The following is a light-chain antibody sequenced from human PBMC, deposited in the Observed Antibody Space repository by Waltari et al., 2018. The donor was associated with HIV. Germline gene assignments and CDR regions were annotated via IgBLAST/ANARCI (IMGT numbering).Light chain of an antibody. CDR3: SSYAGSNNLL. J-gene: IGLJ2*01. CDR1: SSDAGGSNS. V-gene: IGLV2-8*01. Sequence: QSALTQPPSASGTPGQPVTLSCTGNSSDAGGSNSVSWYQQHPGKAPKLMIYEVTKRPSGVPDRFSGSKSGNTASLTVSGLQAEDEADYYCSSYAGSNNLLFGGGTKLTVL. CDR2: EVT.